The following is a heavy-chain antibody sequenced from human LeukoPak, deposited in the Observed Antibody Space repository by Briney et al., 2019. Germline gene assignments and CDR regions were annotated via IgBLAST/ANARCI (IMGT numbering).Heavy chain of an antibody. D-gene: IGHD1-20*01. CDR2: LYYGGST. V-gene: IGHV4-39*01. Sequence: SETLSLTCTVSGGSISSSSFYWGWIRQPPGKGLEWIGSLYYGGSTYYNPSHKSRVTVSGDTSKNQFSLKVSSVTAADTAVYYCARLRGDNWNYVDYWGQGTLVTVSS. J-gene: IGHJ4*02. CDR1: GGSISSSSFY. CDR3: ARLRGDNWNYVDY.